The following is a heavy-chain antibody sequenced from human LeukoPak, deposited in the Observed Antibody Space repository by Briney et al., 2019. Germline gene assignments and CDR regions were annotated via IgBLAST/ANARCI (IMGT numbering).Heavy chain of an antibody. D-gene: IGHD3-10*01. J-gene: IGHJ4*02. CDR3: ARRPMVRGTFDY. Sequence: PSETLSLTCTVSGGSISSSSYYWGWIRQPPGKGLEWIGSIYYSGSTYYNPSLKSRVTISVDTSNNQFSLKLSSVTAADTAVYYCARRPMVRGTFDYWGQGTLVTVSS. CDR1: GGSISSSSYY. V-gene: IGHV4-39*01. CDR2: IYYSGST.